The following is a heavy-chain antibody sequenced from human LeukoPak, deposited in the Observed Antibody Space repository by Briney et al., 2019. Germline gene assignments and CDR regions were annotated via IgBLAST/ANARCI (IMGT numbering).Heavy chain of an antibody. V-gene: IGHV3-9*01. CDR2: ISWNSGSI. Sequence: GGSLRLSCAASGFTFDDCAMHWVRQAPGKGLEWVSGISWNSGSIGYADSVKGRFTISRDNAKNSLYLQMNSLRAEDTALYYCAKDIGLATVVTYYFDYWGQGTLVTVSS. D-gene: IGHD4-23*01. CDR1: GFTFDDCA. J-gene: IGHJ4*02. CDR3: AKDIGLATVVTYYFDY.